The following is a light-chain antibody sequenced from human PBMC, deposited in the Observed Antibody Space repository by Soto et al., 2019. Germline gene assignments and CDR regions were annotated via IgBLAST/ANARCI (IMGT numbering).Light chain of an antibody. CDR3: QQYGSSPPFT. Sequence: EIVLTQSPGTLSLSPGERATLSCRASQGVSSTYLAWYQQKPGQAPRLLIFGASNRATGIPDRFSASGSGTEFTLTISRLEPEDFAVYYCQQYGSSPPFTFGPGTKVDIK. CDR2: GAS. CDR1: QGVSSTY. V-gene: IGKV3-20*01. J-gene: IGKJ3*01.